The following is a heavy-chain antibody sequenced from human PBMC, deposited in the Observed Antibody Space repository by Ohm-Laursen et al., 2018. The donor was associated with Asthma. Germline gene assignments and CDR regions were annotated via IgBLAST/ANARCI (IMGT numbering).Heavy chain of an antibody. J-gene: IGHJ5*02. CDR3: ARVGFFETSAYFETFDP. V-gene: IGHV4-59*01. D-gene: IGHD5-12*01. CDR2: ILYTGST. Sequence: SETLSLTCTVSGGSISSAYWYWIRQPPGKGLEWIGYILYTGSTNYNPSLKSRVTISVDTSKKQFYLKLSSVTAADTAVYYCARVGFFETSAYFETFDPWGQGTLVTVSS. CDR1: GGSISSAY.